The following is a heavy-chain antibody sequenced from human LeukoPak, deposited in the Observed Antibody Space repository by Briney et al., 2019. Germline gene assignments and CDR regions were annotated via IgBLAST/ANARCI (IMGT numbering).Heavy chain of an antibody. CDR3: THKTGFDY. V-gene: IGHV3-23*01. J-gene: IGHJ4*02. CDR2: ISDNGAST. CDR1: GFTFSNAA. Sequence: GGSLRLSCAASGFTFSNAAMSWVRQAPGKGLEWVSTISDNGASTFYADSVKGRFTISRDNSKNTQYLQMNSLRAEGTAVYFCTHKTGFDYWGQGTLVTVSA.